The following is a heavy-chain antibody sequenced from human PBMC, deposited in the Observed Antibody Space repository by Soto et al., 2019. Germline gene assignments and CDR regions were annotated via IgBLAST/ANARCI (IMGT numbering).Heavy chain of an antibody. V-gene: IGHV4-59*01. J-gene: IGHJ5*02. CDR2: IYYSGST. CDR3: ARGYCSGGSCYGGRFDP. Sequence: QVQLQESGPGLVKPSETLSLTCTVSGGSISSYYWSWIRQPPGKGLEWIGYIYYSGSTNYNPSLKSRVTISVDTSKNQFSLKLSSVTAADTAVYYCARGYCSGGSCYGGRFDPWGQGTLVTVSS. D-gene: IGHD2-15*01. CDR1: GGSISSYY.